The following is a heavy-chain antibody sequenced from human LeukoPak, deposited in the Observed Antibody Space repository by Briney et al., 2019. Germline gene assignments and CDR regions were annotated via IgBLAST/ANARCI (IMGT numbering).Heavy chain of an antibody. V-gene: IGHV3-23*01. CDR1: GFTFSTYA. J-gene: IGHJ4*02. CDR3: VRSLDY. Sequence: GGSLRLSCAASGFTFSTYAMNWVRQAPGKGLEWVSVITGSGGFTQYADSVKGRFTISRDNSKNTVYLQMNSLRVEDTALYYCVRSLDYWGQGTLVTVSS. CDR2: ITGSGGFT.